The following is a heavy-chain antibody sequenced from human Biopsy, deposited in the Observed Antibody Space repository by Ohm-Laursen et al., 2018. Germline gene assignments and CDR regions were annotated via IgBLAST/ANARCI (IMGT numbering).Heavy chain of an antibody. Sequence: SLRLSCAASESTFSSYWMDWVRQAPGKGLEWVAKINQEGSDKYYADSVKGRFTISRDNVKNSLYLETNSLTPEDTDVYHCAREGAYAGFRFPYYNGMDVWGPGTTVIVSS. CDR1: ESTFSSYW. CDR2: INQEGSDK. CDR3: AREGAYAGFRFPYYNGMDV. V-gene: IGHV3-7*01. J-gene: IGHJ6*02. D-gene: IGHD2-21*01.